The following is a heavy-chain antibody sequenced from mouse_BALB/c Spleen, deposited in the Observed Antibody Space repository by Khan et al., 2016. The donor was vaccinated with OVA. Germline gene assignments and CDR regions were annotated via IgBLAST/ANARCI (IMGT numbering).Heavy chain of an antibody. Sequence: VQLKQSGPGLVKPSQSLSLTCTVTGYSITSGYAWNWIRQFPGNKLEWMGYISYSGSTSYNPSLRSRISITRDTSKNQFFLQLNSVTTEDTATXYCARKNYDGYAMDYWGQGTSVTVSS. CDR1: GYSITSGYA. J-gene: IGHJ4*01. D-gene: IGHD2-4*01. CDR2: ISYSGST. CDR3: ARKNYDGYAMDY. V-gene: IGHV3-2*02.